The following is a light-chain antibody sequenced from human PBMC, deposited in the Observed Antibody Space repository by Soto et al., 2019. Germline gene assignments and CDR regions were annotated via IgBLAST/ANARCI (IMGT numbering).Light chain of an antibody. CDR1: QSVSNSY. J-gene: IGKJ2*01. V-gene: IGKV3-20*01. Sequence: ESVLTQSPGTLSLSPGERATLSCRGGQSVSNSYFAWYQQKPGQAPRLLIYGISSRATGIPDRFSGSGSGTDFTLTISRLEPEDFVVYYCQQYSTLPHTFGQGTKLEVK. CDR3: QQYSTLPHT. CDR2: GIS.